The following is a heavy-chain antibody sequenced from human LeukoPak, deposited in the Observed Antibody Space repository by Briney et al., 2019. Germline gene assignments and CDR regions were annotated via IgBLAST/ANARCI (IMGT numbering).Heavy chain of an antibody. D-gene: IGHD4-17*01. J-gene: IGHJ6*02. V-gene: IGHV4-34*01. Sequence: SETLSLTCAVYGGSFSGYYWSWIRQPPGKGLEWIGEINHSGSTNYNPSLKSRVTISVDTSKNQFSLKLSSVTAADTAVYYCARSTVIYYYGMDVWGQGTTVTVSS. CDR3: ARSTVIYYYGMDV. CDR1: GGSFSGYY. CDR2: INHSGST.